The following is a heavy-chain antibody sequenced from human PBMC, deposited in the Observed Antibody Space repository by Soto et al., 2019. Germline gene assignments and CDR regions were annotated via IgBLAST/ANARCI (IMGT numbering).Heavy chain of an antibody. CDR2: INPSGGST. CDR1: GYTSTRYY. Sequence: ASGKVSCKASGYTSTRYYKNWVRQAPGQGLEWMGIINPSGGSTSYAQKFKGRVTMTRDTSTSTVYMELSSLRSEDTAVYYCLSVLEEYYYNGNDYFQHWGQGTMVTVSS. J-gene: IGHJ1*01. D-gene: IGHD3-10*01. CDR3: LSVLEEYYYNGNDYFQH. V-gene: IGHV1-46*01.